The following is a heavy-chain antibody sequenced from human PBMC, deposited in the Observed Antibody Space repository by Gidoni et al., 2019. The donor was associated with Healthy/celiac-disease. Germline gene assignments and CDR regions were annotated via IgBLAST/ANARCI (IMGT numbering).Heavy chain of an antibody. V-gene: IGHV3-23*01. J-gene: IGHJ6*02. CDR2: ISGSGGST. CDR1: GFTFSSSA. Sequence: EVQLLESGGGLVQPGGSLRLSCAASGFTFSSSAMSWVRQAPGKGLEWVSAISGSGGSTYYADSVKGRFTISRDNSKNTLYLQMNSLRAEDTAVYYCAKVMVLRYFDWLSYYYYGMDVWGQGTTVTVSS. D-gene: IGHD3-9*01. CDR3: AKVMVLRYFDWLSYYYYGMDV.